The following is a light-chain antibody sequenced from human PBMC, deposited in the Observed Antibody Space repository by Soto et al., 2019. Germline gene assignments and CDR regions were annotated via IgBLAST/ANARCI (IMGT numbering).Light chain of an antibody. CDR1: QSVSSN. Sequence: EIVMTQSPATLSVSPGERATLSCRASQSVSSNLPWYQQKPGQAPRHLIYGTSTRATGIPARFSASGSGTEFTLTISSLQSEDFSVYYCQQYNNRPPFHFGLGTKVDIK. J-gene: IGKJ3*01. CDR2: GTS. CDR3: QQYNNRPPFH. V-gene: IGKV3-15*01.